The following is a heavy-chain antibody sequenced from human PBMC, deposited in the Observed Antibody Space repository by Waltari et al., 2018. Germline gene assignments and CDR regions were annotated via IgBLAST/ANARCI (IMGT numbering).Heavy chain of an antibody. CDR3: ARGSRGGYYNFDY. CDR2: ISGSGGST. V-gene: IGHV3-23*01. Sequence: EVQLLESGGGLVQPGGSLRLSCAASGFTFSSYAMSWVRQAPGKGLEWVSAISGSGGSTYYADSVKGRFTISRDNSKNTLYLQMNSLRAEDTAVYYCARGSRGGYYNFDYWGQGTLVTVSS. CDR1: GFTFSSYA. J-gene: IGHJ4*02. D-gene: IGHD3-22*01.